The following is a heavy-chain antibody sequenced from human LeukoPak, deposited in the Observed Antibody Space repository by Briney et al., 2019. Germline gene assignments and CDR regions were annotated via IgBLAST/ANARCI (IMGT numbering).Heavy chain of an antibody. CDR2: ISGNGGST. D-gene: IGHD6-13*01. J-gene: IGHJ5*02. V-gene: IGHV3-64D*06. Sequence: GGSLRLSCAASGFTFSTYPMHWVRQGPGKGLEYVSAISGNGGSTYYPDSVKGRFIISSDNSKNTLYLQTSSLRTADTAVYYSVTDFGSSWSTWFDLWGQGTLVTVSS. CDR3: VTDFGSSWSTWFDL. CDR1: GFTFSTYP.